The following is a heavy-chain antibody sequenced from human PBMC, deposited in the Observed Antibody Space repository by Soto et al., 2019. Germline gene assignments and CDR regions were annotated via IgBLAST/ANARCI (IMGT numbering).Heavy chain of an antibody. CDR1: GFTFSNST. CDR2: ITSSGSFI. V-gene: IGHV3-21*01. D-gene: IGHD3-22*01. Sequence: GSLRLSCAASGFTFSNSTTNWVRQAPGKGLEWVACITSSGSFIYYADSMKGRFTISRDDAKKSLYLQMNSLRAEDTAVYYCARVPAASDRTAFYYVSKFFYFDYWGRGTQVTVSS. J-gene: IGHJ4*02. CDR3: ARVPAASDRTAFYYVSKFFYFDY.